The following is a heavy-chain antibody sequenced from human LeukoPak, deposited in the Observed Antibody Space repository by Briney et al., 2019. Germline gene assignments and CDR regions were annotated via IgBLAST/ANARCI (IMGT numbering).Heavy chain of an antibody. V-gene: IGHV5-51*01. CDR2: IYPDDSDT. Sequence: GESLKISCKHSEYSFPNYCIGWVRQMPGKGLEWMGIIYPDDSDTRYSPSFQGQVTISADKSISTAYLQLSGLRASDTAIYYCVRFGLTSSLDYWGQGTLVTVSS. CDR1: EYSFPNYC. D-gene: IGHD6-13*01. J-gene: IGHJ4*02. CDR3: VRFGLTSSLDY.